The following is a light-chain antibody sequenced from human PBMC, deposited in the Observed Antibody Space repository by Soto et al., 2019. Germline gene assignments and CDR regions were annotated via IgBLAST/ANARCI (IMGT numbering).Light chain of an antibody. J-gene: IGLJ1*01. V-gene: IGLV2-14*01. CDR1: SSDVGGYNY. CDR2: EVS. CDR3: SSYTTSSTFV. Sequence: QSALTQPASVSGSPGQSITISCTGTSSDVGGYNYVSWYQQHPGKAPKLMIYEVSNRPSGVSNRFSGSKSGILASLTISGLQAEDEADFYCSSYTTSSTFVFGSGTKLTVL.